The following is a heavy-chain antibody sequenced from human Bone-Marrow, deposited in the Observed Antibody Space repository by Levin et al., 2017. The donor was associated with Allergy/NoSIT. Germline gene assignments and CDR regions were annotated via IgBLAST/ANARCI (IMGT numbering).Heavy chain of an antibody. CDR3: AALYGDLYNWFDP. CDR2: IYYGGTS. CDR1: GGSISSTSYY. V-gene: IGHV4-39*01. J-gene: IGHJ5*02. Sequence: SQTLSLTCTVSGGSISSTSYYWGWIRQPPGKGLEWIGTIYYGGTSYYNPSLKSRVTISVDTSKNQFSLNLSSVTATDTAVYYCAALYGDLYNWFDPWGQGTLVTVSS. D-gene: IGHD4-17*01.